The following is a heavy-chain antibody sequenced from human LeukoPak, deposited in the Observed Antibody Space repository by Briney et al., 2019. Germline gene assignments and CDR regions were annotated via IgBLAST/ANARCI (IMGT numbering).Heavy chain of an antibody. CDR2: IIPILGIA. Sequence: GSSVKVSCKASGGTFSSYAISWVRQAPGQGLEWMGRIIPILGIANYAQKFQGRVTITADKSTSTAYMELSSLRSEDTAVYYCARHRPPDAFDIWGQGTMVTVSS. D-gene: IGHD1-14*01. V-gene: IGHV1-69*04. CDR1: GGTFSSYA. CDR3: ARHRPPDAFDI. J-gene: IGHJ3*02.